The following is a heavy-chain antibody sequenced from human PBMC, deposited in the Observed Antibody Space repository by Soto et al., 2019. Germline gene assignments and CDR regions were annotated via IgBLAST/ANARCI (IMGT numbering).Heavy chain of an antibody. D-gene: IGHD3-10*01. CDR2: INHSGST. V-gene: IGHV4-34*01. Sequence: SETLSLTCAVYGGYFSGYYWSWIRQPPGKGLEWIGEINHSGSTNYNPSLKSRVTISVDTSKNQFSLKLSSVTAGDTAVDCGGKEKVQPWPPGYGMDLRRQGTTVTVSS. J-gene: IGHJ6*02. CDR1: GGYFSGYY. CDR3: GKEKVQPWPPGYGMDL.